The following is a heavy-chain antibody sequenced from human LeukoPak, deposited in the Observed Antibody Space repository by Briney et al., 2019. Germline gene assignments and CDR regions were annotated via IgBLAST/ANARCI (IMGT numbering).Heavy chain of an antibody. CDR1: GDSVSNNSAA. V-gene: IGHV6-1*01. Sequence: SQTLSLTCVISGDSVSNNSAAWNWIRQSPSRGLEWLGRTYYKSKWYRDYAVFVKSRITIDADTSKNQFSLRLDSVSLDDTSIYYCARSLLNFMGVNWFDPWGPGTLVTVSS. D-gene: IGHD1-26*01. CDR3: ARSLLNFMGVNWFDP. J-gene: IGHJ5*02. CDR2: TYYKSKWYR.